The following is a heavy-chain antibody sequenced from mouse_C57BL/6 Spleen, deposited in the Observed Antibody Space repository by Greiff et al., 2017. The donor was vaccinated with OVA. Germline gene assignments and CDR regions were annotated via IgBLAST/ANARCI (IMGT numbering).Heavy chain of an antibody. CDR2: INPSTGGT. D-gene: IGHD2-3*01. CDR1: GYSFTGYY. J-gene: IGHJ3*01. CDR3: ATGDGTRFAY. Sequence: VQLQQSGPELVKPGASVKISCKASGYSFTGYYMNWVKQSPEKSLEWIGEINPSTGGTTYNQKFKAKATLTVDKSSSTAYMQLKSLTSEDSAVYYCATGDGTRFAYWGKGTLVTVSA. V-gene: IGHV1-42*01.